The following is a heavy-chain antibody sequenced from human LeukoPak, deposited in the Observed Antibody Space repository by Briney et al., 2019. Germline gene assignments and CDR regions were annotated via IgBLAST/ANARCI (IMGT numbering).Heavy chain of an antibody. Sequence: SGGSLRLSCAASGFSFSTYSMSWVRQAPGKGLEWVSVISDTGATTFYADSVKGRFTISRDNSKNTLYLQMSSLRAEDTAVYYCARVVGSSGWYLGYWGQGTLVTVSS. CDR1: GFSFSTYS. CDR3: ARVVGSSGWYLGY. D-gene: IGHD6-19*01. V-gene: IGHV3-23*01. CDR2: ISDTGATT. J-gene: IGHJ4*02.